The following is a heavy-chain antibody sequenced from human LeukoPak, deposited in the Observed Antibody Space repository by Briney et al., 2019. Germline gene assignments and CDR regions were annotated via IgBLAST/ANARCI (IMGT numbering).Heavy chain of an antibody. CDR2: NYNSGTT. D-gene: IGHD3-10*01. J-gene: IGHJ4*02. CDR3: ARHLSGSGSVD. Sequence: PSETLSLTCTVSGGSIGSYYWNWIRQPPGKGLEWIGYNYNSGTTNYSPSLKSRVTISVDTSKNQFSLKLSSVTAADTAVYYCARHLSGSGSVDWGQGTLVTVSS. CDR1: GGSIGSYY. V-gene: IGHV4-59*08.